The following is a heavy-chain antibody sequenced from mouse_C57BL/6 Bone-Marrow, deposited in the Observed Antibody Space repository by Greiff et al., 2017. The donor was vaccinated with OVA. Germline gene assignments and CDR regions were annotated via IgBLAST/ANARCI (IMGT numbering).Heavy chain of an antibody. J-gene: IGHJ4*01. V-gene: IGHV5-15*04. D-gene: IGHD2-3*01. CDR1: GFTFSDSG. Sequence: EVKLVESGGGLVQPGGSLKLSCAASGFTFSDSGMAWVRQAPRKGPEWVAFISNLAYSIYYADTVTGRFTISRENAKNTLYLEMSSLRSEDTAMYYCARHSWLVRDYYYAMDYWGQGTSVTVSS. CDR2: ISNLAYSI. CDR3: ARHSWLVRDYYYAMDY.